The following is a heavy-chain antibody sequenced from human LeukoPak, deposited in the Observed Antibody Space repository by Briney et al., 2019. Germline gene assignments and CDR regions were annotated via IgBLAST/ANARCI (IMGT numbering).Heavy chain of an antibody. CDR1: GFIVSSSY. D-gene: IGHD3-16*01. V-gene: IGHV3-53*01. J-gene: IGHJ4*02. CDR3: ARDLGNAHDY. Sequence: PGGSLRLSCAASGFIVSSSYMSWVRQAPGKGLEWVSLIQTNENTYYADSVTGRFTISRDNAKNSLYLQMNSLRAEDTAVYYCARDLGNAHDYWGQGTLVTVSS. CDR2: IQTNENT.